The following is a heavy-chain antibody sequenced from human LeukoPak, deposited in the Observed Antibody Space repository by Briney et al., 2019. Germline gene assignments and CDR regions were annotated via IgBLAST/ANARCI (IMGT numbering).Heavy chain of an antibody. CDR2: ISGSDDST. CDR1: GFTFSSYG. CDR3: AKDWGGPDIYYFDY. Sequence: GGSLRLSCAASGFTFSSYGMSWVRQAPGKGLEWISAISGSDDSTYYADSVKGRFTISRDNSKNTLYLQLTSLRAEDTAIYYCAKDWGGPDIYYFDYWGQGTLVAVSS. V-gene: IGHV3-23*01. D-gene: IGHD3-16*01. J-gene: IGHJ4*02.